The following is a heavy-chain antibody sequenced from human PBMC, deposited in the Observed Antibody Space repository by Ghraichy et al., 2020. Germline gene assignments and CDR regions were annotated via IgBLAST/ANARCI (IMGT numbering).Heavy chain of an antibody. CDR1: GYSINSGYY. D-gene: IGHD4-17*01. J-gene: IGHJ4*02. Sequence: TLSLTCAVSGYSINSGYYWGWIRRPPGKGLEWVASIYRSGSTYYNPSLKSRVTISVDTSKSQFSLKLSSVTAADTAVYYCARAMTTVTTAGIFDHWGQGTLVTVSS. CDR3: ARAMTTVTTAGIFDH. CDR2: IYRSGST. V-gene: IGHV4-38-2*01.